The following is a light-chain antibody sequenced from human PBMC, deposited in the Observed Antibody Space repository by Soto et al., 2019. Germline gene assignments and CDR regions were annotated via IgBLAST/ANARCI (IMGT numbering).Light chain of an antibody. CDR1: SSDVGGYKY. V-gene: IGLV2-14*01. CDR3: ASYTSSSTSVI. CDR2: EVS. Sequence: QSALTQPASVSGSPGQSITISCTGTSSDVGGYKYVSWYQQHPDKAPKLTIFEVSNRPSGISSRFSGSKSGNTASLTISGLQAEDEADYYCASYTSSSTSVIFGRGTKLTVL. J-gene: IGLJ2*01.